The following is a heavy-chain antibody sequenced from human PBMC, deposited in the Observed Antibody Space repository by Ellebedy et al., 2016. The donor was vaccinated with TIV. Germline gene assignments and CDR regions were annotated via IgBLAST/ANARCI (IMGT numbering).Heavy chain of an antibody. J-gene: IGHJ4*02. CDR3: ARAPPRRGSYVWDY. V-gene: IGHV3-11*01. CDR1: GFTFSDYY. D-gene: IGHD1-26*01. Sequence: GESLKISCAASGFTFSDYYMSWIRRAPGKGLEWVSYISSSGNTIYYADSVKGRFTISRDNAKNSLYLQMNSLRAEDTAVYYCARAPPRRGSYVWDYWGQGTLATVSS. CDR2: ISSSGNTI.